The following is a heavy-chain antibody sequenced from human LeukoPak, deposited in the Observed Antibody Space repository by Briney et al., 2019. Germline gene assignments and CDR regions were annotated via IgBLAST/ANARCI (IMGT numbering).Heavy chain of an antibody. Sequence: GGSLRLSCAASGFTFSDFWMSWVRQAPGKGLEWVANIKEDGSEKYYVAPVTGRFTISRNNAKNSLYLQMNSLRAEDTAVYYCARTDAFDIWGQGTMVTVSS. J-gene: IGHJ3*02. CDR2: IKEDGSEK. CDR1: GFTFSDFW. CDR3: ARTDAFDI. V-gene: IGHV3-7*01.